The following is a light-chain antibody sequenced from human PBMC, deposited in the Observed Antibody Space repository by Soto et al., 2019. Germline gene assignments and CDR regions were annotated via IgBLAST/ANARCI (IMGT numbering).Light chain of an antibody. CDR2: GAS. J-gene: IGKJ2*03. CDR3: QQYGSSPYS. V-gene: IGKV3-20*01. CDR1: QSVSSSY. Sequence: EIVLTQSPGTLSLSPGERATLSCRASQSVSSSYLAWDQQKPGQAPRLLIYGASNTATGIPDRFSGSRSRTAFTLTISRLEPEDFAVYYCQQYGSSPYSFGEGTKLEIK.